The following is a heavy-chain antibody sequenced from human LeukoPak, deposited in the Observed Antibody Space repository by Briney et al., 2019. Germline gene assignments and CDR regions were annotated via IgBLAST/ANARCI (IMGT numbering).Heavy chain of an antibody. CDR3: VGLGSDY. CDR1: GFTFSNYA. CDR2: ITNSGGNT. V-gene: IGHV3-23*01. J-gene: IGHJ4*02. Sequence: GGSLRLSCAASGFTFSNYAMTWVRQAPGKGLEWVSTITNSGGNTHYADSVKSRFTISRDNSKNTLYLQMNSLRAEDTAVYYCVGLGSDYWGQGTLVTVSS. D-gene: IGHD3-10*01.